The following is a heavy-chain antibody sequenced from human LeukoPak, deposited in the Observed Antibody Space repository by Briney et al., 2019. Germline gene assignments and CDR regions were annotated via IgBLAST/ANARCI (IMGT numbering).Heavy chain of an antibody. CDR2: INPSGGST. J-gene: IGHJ6*03. Sequence: ASVKVSCKASGYTFTSYHMHWVRQAPGQGLEWMGIINPSGGSTRYAQKFQGRVTMTRDTSTSTVYMGLSSLRSEDTAVYYCARGPRITLVRGGQWYHYMDVWGKGTTVTISS. V-gene: IGHV1-46*01. CDR3: ARGPRITLVRGGQWYHYMDV. CDR1: GYTFTSYH. D-gene: IGHD3-10*01.